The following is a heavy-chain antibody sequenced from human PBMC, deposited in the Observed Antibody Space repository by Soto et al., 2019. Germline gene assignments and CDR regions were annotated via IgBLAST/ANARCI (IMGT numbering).Heavy chain of an antibody. V-gene: IGHV3-30*18. CDR3: AKLGSEGGYNPYFGFDY. J-gene: IGHJ4*02. CDR1: GFTFSSYG. CDR2: ISYDGSNK. D-gene: IGHD5-12*01. Sequence: GGSLRLSCAASGFTFSSYGMHWVRQAPGKGLEWVAVISYDGSNKYYADSVKGRFTISRDNSKNTLYLQMNSLRAEDTAVYYCAKLGSEGGYNPYFGFDYWGQGTLVTVSS.